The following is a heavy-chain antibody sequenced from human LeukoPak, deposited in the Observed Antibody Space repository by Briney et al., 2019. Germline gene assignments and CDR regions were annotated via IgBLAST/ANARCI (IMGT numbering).Heavy chain of an antibody. V-gene: IGHV3-7*01. Sequence: GGSLRLYCAASGFTFRSDWMSWVRQAPGKGLGWVANINQDRSEKYYVDSVKGRFTISRDNAKNPLYLQMSSLRAEDTAVYYCARDRGDPTIYWGQGTLVTVSS. J-gene: IGHJ4*02. D-gene: IGHD2-21*01. CDR2: INQDRSEK. CDR3: ARDRGDPTIY. CDR1: GFTFRSDW.